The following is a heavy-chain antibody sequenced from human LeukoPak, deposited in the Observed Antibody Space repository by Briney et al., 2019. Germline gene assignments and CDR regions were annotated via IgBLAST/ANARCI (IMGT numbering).Heavy chain of an antibody. CDR1: GFTLSSYG. V-gene: IGHV3-33*01. Sequence: GGSLRLSCAASGFTLSSYGMHWVRQAPGKGLEWVAVIWYDGSNKYYADSVKGRFTISRDNSKNTLYLQMNSLRAEDTAVYYCARDTHSYGFDYWGQGTLVTVSS. CDR2: IWYDGSNK. D-gene: IGHD5-18*01. J-gene: IGHJ4*02. CDR3: ARDTHSYGFDY.